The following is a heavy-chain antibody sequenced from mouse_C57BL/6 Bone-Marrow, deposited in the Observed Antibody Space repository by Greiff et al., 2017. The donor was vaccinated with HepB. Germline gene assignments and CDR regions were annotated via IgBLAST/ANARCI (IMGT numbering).Heavy chain of an antibody. CDR1: GFTFSDYG. D-gene: IGHD2-4*01. Sequence: EVKVVESGGGLVQPGGSLKLSCAASGFTFSDYGMAWVRQAPRKGPEWVAFISNLAYSIYYADTVTGRFTISRENAKNTLYLEMSSLRSEDTAMYYCARVYYDTTGDYFDYWGQGTTLTVSS. V-gene: IGHV5-15*01. CDR2: ISNLAYSI. CDR3: ARVYYDTTGDYFDY. J-gene: IGHJ2*01.